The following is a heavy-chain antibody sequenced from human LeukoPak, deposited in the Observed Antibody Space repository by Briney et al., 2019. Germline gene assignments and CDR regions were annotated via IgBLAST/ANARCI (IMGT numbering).Heavy chain of an antibody. Sequence: PGGSLRLSCTASGFTVSSNYMSWVRQAPGKGLEWVSVIYSGGSIYYADSVKGRFTISRDNSKNTLYLQMNSLRAEDTAVYYCAKDSQGSGSVEAFDIWGQGTMVTVSS. V-gene: IGHV3-53*01. CDR2: IYSGGSI. CDR1: GFTVSSNY. D-gene: IGHD3-10*01. CDR3: AKDSQGSGSVEAFDI. J-gene: IGHJ3*02.